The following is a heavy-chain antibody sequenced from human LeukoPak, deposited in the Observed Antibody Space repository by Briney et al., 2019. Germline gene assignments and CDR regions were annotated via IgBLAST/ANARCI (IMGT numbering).Heavy chain of an antibody. V-gene: IGHV3-74*01. CDR2: INGDGGNT. D-gene: IGHD4-17*01. CDR1: GFTFSSYW. Sequence: GSLRLSCAASGFTFSSYWMHWVRQAPGKGLVWVSRINGDGGNTNYADSVRGRFTISRDNAKNTLYLQMNSLRAGDTAVYYCARGKTPAVTTPFDYWGQGTLVTVSS. CDR3: ARGKTPAVTTPFDY. J-gene: IGHJ4*02.